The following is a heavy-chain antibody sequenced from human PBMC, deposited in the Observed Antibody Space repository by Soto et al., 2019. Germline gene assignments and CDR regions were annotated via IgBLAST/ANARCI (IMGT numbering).Heavy chain of an antibody. CDR2: IYSGGKR. V-gene: IGHV3-66*01. Sequence: EVQLVESGGGLVQPGGSLSFSGAASEFMAGSNYLSWVRQAPGKGLEWVSVIYSGGKRYYVDSVKGRFTSSRDHSKNTLYLQMNSLIVEDSGVYYCAGNTEKGYWGQGTLVTVSS. J-gene: IGHJ4*02. D-gene: IGHD2-2*02. CDR1: EFMAGSNY. CDR3: AGNTEKGY.